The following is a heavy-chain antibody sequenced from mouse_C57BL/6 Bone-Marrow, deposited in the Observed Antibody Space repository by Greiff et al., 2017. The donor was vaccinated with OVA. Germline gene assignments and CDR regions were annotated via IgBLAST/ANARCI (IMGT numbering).Heavy chain of an antibody. V-gene: IGHV1-64*01. J-gene: IGHJ1*03. CDR1: GYTFTSYW. CDR2: IHPNSGST. CDR3: ARRGYYSSLWYFDV. D-gene: IGHD1-1*01. Sequence: QVQLQQPGAELVKPGASVKLSCKASGYTFTSYWMHWVKQRPGQGLEWIGMIHPNSGSTNYNEKFKSKATLTVDKSSSTAYMQLSSLTSEDSAVYYCARRGYYSSLWYFDVWGTGTTVTVSS.